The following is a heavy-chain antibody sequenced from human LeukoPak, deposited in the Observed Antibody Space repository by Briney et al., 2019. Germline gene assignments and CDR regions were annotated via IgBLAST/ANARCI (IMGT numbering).Heavy chain of an antibody. Sequence: SQTLSLTCAISGDSVSSNSVAWNWVRQSPSRGLGWLGRTYYRSRWYNDYAVSVKSRITINPDTSKNQFSLQLNSVTPEDTAVYYCARDHDYGDYGTYEDYWGQGTLVTVSS. J-gene: IGHJ4*02. CDR2: TYYRSRWYN. CDR3: ARDHDYGDYGTYEDY. D-gene: IGHD4-17*01. CDR1: GDSVSSNSVA. V-gene: IGHV6-1*01.